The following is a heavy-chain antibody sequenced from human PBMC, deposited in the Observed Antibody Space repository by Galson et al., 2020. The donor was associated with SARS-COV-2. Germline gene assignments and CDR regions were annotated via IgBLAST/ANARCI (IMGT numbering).Heavy chain of an antibody. J-gene: IGHJ4*02. Sequence: SETLSLTCSVSGGSISSYYWNWIRQPPGKGMEWIGYIYHSGSTSYNPSLKSRVTMSVDTSKNQYFLNLNSVTAADTAVYLCARGGPGVADYWGQGTLVTVSS. CDR3: ARGGPGVADY. CDR1: GGSISSYY. D-gene: IGHD2-8*01. V-gene: IGHV4-59*01. CDR2: IYHSGST.